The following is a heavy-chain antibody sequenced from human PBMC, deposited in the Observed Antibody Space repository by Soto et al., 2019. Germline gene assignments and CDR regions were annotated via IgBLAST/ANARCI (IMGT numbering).Heavy chain of an antibody. CDR2: IVPFFGTA. J-gene: IGHJ6*02. CDR3: AREVAARTYYYYYGMDV. D-gene: IGHD6-6*01. Sequence: SVKVSCKASGGTFSSYAISWVRQAPGQGLEWMGGIVPFFGTANYAQKFQGRVTITADKSTSTAYMELSSLRSEDTAVYYCAREVAARTYYYYYGMDVWGQGTTVTVSS. CDR1: GGTFSSYA. V-gene: IGHV1-69*06.